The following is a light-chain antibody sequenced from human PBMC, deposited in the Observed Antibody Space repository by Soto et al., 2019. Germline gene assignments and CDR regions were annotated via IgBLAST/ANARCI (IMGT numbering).Light chain of an antibody. CDR1: SSDVGGYNF. CDR2: DDR. Sequence: QSALTQPASVSGSPGQSITISCTGTSSDVGGYNFVSWYQQHPGKAPKFIIYDDRNRPSGVSNRFSGSSSGNTASLTISGLQAEDEADYYCSSYTSSSPVIFGGGTKLTVL. V-gene: IGLV2-14*03. CDR3: SSYTSSSPVI. J-gene: IGLJ2*01.